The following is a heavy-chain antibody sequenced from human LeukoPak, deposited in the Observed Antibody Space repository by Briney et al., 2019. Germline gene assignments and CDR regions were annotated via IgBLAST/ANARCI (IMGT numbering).Heavy chain of an antibody. J-gene: IGHJ4*02. V-gene: IGHV1-8*01. D-gene: IGHD5-18*01. Sequence: ASVKVSCKASGYTFTSYDINWVRQATGQGLEWMGWMNPNSGNTGYAQKFQGRVTFTRNTSISTAYMELSSLRSEDTAVYYCARSRRYSYGRYYFDYWGQGTLVTVSS. CDR2: MNPNSGNT. CDR1: GYTFTSYD. CDR3: ARSRRYSYGRYYFDY.